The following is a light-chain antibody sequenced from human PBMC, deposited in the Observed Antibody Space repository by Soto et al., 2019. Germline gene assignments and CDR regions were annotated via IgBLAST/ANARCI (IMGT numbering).Light chain of an antibody. J-gene: IGLJ3*02. Sequence: QSALTQPASVSGSPGQSITISCTGTSSDVGRYNYVSWYQQHPDKAPKLMIYEVSNRPSGVSNRFSGSKSGNTASLTISGLQAEDEADYYCSSYTSTSTRVFGGGTKLTVL. CDR3: SSYTSTSTRV. V-gene: IGLV2-14*01. CDR2: EVS. CDR1: SSDVGRYNY.